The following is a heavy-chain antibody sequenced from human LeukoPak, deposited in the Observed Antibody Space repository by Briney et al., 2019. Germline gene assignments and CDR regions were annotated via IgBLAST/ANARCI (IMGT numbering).Heavy chain of an antibody. CDR2: ISYDGSNK. Sequence: GGSLRLSCAASGFTFSSYGMHWVRQAPGKGLEWVAVISYDGSNKYYADSVKGRFTISRDNSKNTLYLQMNSLRAEDTAIYYCARDSPTFDIWGQGTMVTVSS. CDR1: GFTFSSYG. CDR3: ARDSPTFDI. V-gene: IGHV3-30*03. J-gene: IGHJ3*02.